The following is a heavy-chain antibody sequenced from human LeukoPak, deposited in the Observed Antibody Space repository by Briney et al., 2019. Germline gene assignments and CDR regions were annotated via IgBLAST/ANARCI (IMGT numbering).Heavy chain of an antibody. V-gene: IGHV3-21*06. CDR2: ISPTAIST. Sequence: PGGSLRLSCAASGFTLSSCTMNWVRQAPGKGLEWVSSISPTAISTWYADSLKGRFTISRDNARNLLFLEGNGLRAEDTGVFYCVRGLIGDSGAGGPWGQGTLVTVSS. CDR3: VRGLIGDSGAGGP. D-gene: IGHD3-10*01. CDR1: GFTLSSCT. J-gene: IGHJ5*02.